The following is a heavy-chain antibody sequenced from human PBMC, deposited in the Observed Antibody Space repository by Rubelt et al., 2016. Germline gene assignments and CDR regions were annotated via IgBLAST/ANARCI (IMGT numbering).Heavy chain of an antibody. Sequence: VQPGGSLRLSCAASGFIISSYAMTWVRQAPGKGLEWVSEISGSAGSTYYADSVKGRFTISRDTSKNTLYLQMNSLRAEDTAMYYCARGHGSGTYYLFDYWGQGTLVTVSS. D-gene: IGHD3-10*01. V-gene: IGHV3-23*01. CDR3: ARGHGSGTYYLFDY. CDR1: GFIISSYA. CDR2: ISGSAGST. J-gene: IGHJ4*02.